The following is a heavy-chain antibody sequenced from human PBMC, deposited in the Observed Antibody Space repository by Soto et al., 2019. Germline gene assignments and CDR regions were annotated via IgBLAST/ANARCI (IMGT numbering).Heavy chain of an antibody. D-gene: IGHD3-10*01. CDR1: GFSFGDYD. V-gene: IGHV3-23*01. J-gene: IGHJ4*02. CDR3: ATAGRNFFGS. CDR2: LYADGRT. Sequence: EVQLLESGGGLVQPGGSLRLSCAASGFSFGDYDMGWVRQPPGKGPEWVSSLYADGRTFYLDSVRGRFSISRDNSKTSLFLQMNGLTADDTAVYLCATAGRNFFGSWGQGTLVTVSS.